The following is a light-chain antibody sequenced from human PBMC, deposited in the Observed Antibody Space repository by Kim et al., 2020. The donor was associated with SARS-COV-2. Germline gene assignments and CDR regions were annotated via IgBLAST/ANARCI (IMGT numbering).Light chain of an antibody. CDR1: SSDVGGYDY. V-gene: IGLV2-14*03. CDR3: SSYTGSTPYV. CDR2: DVS. Sequence: QSALTQPASVSASPGQSITISCTGTSSDVGGYDYVSWYQQHPGKAPKLMIYDVSNRPSGVSNRFSGSKSGNTVSLTISGLQAEDEADYYCSSYTGSTPYVFGTGTKVTVL. J-gene: IGLJ1*01.